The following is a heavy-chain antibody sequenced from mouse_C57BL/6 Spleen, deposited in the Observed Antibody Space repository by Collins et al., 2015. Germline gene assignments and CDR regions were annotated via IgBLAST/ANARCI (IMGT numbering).Heavy chain of an antibody. J-gene: IGHJ1*03. CDR3: ARDYGSSRYWYFDV. D-gene: IGHD1-1*01. Sequence: IYNQKFKGKATLTVDKSSSTAYMELRSLTSEDTAVYYCARDYGSSRYWYFDVWGTGTTVTVSS. V-gene: IGHV1-18*01.